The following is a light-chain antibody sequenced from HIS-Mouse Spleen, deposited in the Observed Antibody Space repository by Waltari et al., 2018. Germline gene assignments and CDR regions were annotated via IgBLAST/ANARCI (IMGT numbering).Light chain of an antibody. CDR3: MQALQTPWT. J-gene: IGKJ2*01. CDR1: QGISNY. Sequence: DIQMTQSPSSLSASVGDRVTITCRASQGISNYLAWYQQKPGKVPKLLIYAASTLQSGVPSRFSGSGSGTDFTLKISRVEAEDVGVYYCMQALQTPWTFGQGTKLEIK. V-gene: IGKV1-27*01. CDR2: AAS.